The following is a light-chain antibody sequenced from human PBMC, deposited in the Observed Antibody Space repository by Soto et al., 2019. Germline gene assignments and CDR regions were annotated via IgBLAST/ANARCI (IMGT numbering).Light chain of an antibody. J-gene: IGLJ2*01. CDR2: EVA. CDR1: SSDVGGYDL. CDR3: SSFAGNNNL. Sequence: QSALTQPPSASGSPGQSVTISCTGTSSDVGGYDLVSWYQQHPGKAPKLILYEVAKRPSGVPDRFSGSKSGNTASLTVSGLQAEDESDYYCSSFAGNNNLFGGGTKVTVL. V-gene: IGLV2-8*01.